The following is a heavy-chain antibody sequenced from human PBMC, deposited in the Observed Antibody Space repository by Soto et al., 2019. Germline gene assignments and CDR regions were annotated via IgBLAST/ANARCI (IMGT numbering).Heavy chain of an antibody. CDR1: GFTFSSHW. CDR3: ARDTFGESLS. CDR2: INQDGSEK. D-gene: IGHD3-10*01. Sequence: DVHLVESGGDLVQPGGSLRLSCAASGFTFSSHWMSWVRQAPGKGLEWVANINQDGSEKHYVDSVKGRFTVSRDNAKKSLSLQMNSLRAEDTAVYYCARDTFGESLSWGQGTLVTVSS. J-gene: IGHJ4*02. V-gene: IGHV3-7*03.